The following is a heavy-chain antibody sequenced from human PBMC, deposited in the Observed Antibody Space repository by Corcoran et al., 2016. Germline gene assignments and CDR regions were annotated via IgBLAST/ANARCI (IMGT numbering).Heavy chain of an antibody. D-gene: IGHD3-10*01. V-gene: IGHV4-39*01. J-gene: IGHJ5*02. Sequence: QLQLQESGPGLVKPSETLSLTCTVSGGSISSSSYYWGWIRQPPGKGLEWIGSIYYSGSTYYNPSLKSRVTISVDTSKNQFSLKLSSVTAADTAVYYCSGSGSYPNWFDPWGQGTLVTVSS. CDR2: IYYSGST. CDR3: SGSGSYPNWFDP. CDR1: GGSISSSSYY.